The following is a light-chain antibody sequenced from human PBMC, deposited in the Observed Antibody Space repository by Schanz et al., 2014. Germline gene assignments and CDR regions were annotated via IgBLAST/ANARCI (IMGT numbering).Light chain of an antibody. V-gene: IGLV2-8*01. Sequence: QSALTQPPSASGSPGQSVTISCTGTSSDIGGYNFVSWYQQHPGEAPKLMMYEVTKRPSGVPDRFSGSKSGNTASLTVSGLQAEDEADYYCSSYTSYATGVFGGGTKVTVL. CDR3: SSYTSYATGV. J-gene: IGLJ3*02. CDR1: SSDIGGYNF. CDR2: EVT.